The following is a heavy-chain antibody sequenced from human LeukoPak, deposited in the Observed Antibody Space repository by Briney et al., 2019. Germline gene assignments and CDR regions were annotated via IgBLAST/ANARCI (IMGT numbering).Heavy chain of an antibody. CDR3: ARWAITMVRDPPRSYGMDV. V-gene: IGHV3-21*01. J-gene: IGHJ6*04. D-gene: IGHD3-10*01. CDR2: ISSSSSYI. CDR1: GFTFSSYS. Sequence: GGSLRLSCAASGFTFSSYSMNWVRQAPGKGLEWVSSISSSSSYIYYADSVKGRFTISRDNAKNSLYLPMNSLRAEDTAVYYCARWAITMVRDPPRSYGMDVWGKGTTVTVSS.